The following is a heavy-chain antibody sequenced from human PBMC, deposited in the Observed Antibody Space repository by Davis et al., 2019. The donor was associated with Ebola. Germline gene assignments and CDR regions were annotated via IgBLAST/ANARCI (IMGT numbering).Heavy chain of an antibody. CDR3: ARGGVGGALAAGSDY. V-gene: IGHV4-59*01. D-gene: IGHD2-15*01. CDR2: VHFSGNT. J-gene: IGHJ4*02. CDR1: GGSILSYS. Sequence: MPSETLSLTCTVSGGSILSYSWNWIRQPPGKGLEWIGFVHFSGNTKNNPSLTSRVTISRDASENQFSLKLTSVTAADTAVYYGARGGVGGALAAGSDYWGQGALVTVSS.